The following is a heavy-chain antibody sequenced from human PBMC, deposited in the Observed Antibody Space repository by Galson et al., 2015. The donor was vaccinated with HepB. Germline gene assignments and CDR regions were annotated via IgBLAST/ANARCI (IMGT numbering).Heavy chain of an antibody. CDR3: TGGSDY. Sequence: SLRLSCAASGFTFSDSAIQWVRQVPGKGLQWVGRIRSKVNRYATAFGESVKGRFSLPRDDSKNTAYLQMNSLKTEDTALYYCTGGSDYWGQGTLVTVSS. CDR1: GFTFSDSA. V-gene: IGHV3-73*01. J-gene: IGHJ4*02. D-gene: IGHD3-16*01. CDR2: IRSKVNRYAT.